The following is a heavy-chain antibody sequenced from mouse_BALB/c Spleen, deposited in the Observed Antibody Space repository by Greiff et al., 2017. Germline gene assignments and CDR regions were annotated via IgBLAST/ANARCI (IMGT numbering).Heavy chain of an antibody. CDR2: INPGSGGT. CDR1: GYAFTNYL. CDR3: ARVPPYYDYDGGAMDY. J-gene: IGHJ4*01. Sequence: VQLQQSGAELVRPGTSVKVSCKASGYAFTNYLIEWVKQRPGQGLEWIGVINPGSGGTNYNEKFKGKATLTADKSSSTAYMRLSSLTSDDSAVYFCARVPPYYDYDGGAMDYWGQGTSVTVSS. D-gene: IGHD2-4*01. V-gene: IGHV1-54*03.